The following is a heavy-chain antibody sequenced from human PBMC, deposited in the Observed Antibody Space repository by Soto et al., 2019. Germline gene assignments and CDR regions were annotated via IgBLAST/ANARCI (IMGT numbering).Heavy chain of an antibody. CDR1: GFSLSTSGVG. V-gene: IGHV2-5*01. CDR2: VYSNDDK. J-gene: IGHJ6*02. CDR3: THMRGSGIYGMDV. D-gene: IGHD3-10*01. Sequence: QITLKESGPALVKPTQTLTLTCTFSGFSLSTSGVGVGWVRQPPGKALEWLALVYSNDDKRFSPSLKSRLTITKDTSKKQVVRRMTNMDPVDTATYYCTHMRGSGIYGMDVWGQGTTVIVSS.